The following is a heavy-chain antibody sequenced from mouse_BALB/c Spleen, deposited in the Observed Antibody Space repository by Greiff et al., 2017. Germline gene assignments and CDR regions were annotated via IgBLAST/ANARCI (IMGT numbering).Heavy chain of an antibody. Sequence: EVKLMESGGGLVQPGGSLKLSCAASGFTFSSYTMSWVRQTPEKRLEWVAYISNGGGSTYYPDTVKGRFTISRDNAKNTLYLQMSSLKSEDTAMYYCARLGETAFAYWGQGTLVTVSA. CDR2: ISNGGGST. J-gene: IGHJ3*01. V-gene: IGHV5-12-2*01. CDR1: GFTFSSYT. CDR3: ARLGETAFAY. D-gene: IGHD1-2*01.